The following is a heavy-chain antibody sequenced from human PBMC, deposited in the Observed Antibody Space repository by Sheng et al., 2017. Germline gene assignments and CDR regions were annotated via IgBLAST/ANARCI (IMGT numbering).Heavy chain of an antibody. CDR1: GFTFSSYA. V-gene: IGHV3-30*01. J-gene: IGHJ3*02. CDR2: ISYDGSNK. CDR3: ARDPEAFDI. Sequence: QVQLVESGGGVVQPGRSLRLSCAASGFTFSSYAMHWVRQAPGKGLEWVAVISYDGSNKYYADSVKGRFTISRDNSKNTLYLQMNSLRAEDTAVYYCARDPEAFDIWGQG.